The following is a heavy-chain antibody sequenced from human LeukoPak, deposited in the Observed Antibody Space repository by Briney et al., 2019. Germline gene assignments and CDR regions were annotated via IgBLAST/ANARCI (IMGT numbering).Heavy chain of an antibody. CDR3: AKAWAAAGISAS. CDR1: GFTFSSYA. Sequence: VGSLTLSCAASGFTFSSYAMSWVRQAPGKGLEWVSTIIGSGGDTYCAESAHRRFTSSRDTFKKTHYLQMRSLRGEDTAVYCCAKAWAAAGISASWGEATLATVS. CDR2: IIGSGGDT. D-gene: IGHD6-13*01. V-gene: IGHV3-23*01. J-gene: IGHJ5*01.